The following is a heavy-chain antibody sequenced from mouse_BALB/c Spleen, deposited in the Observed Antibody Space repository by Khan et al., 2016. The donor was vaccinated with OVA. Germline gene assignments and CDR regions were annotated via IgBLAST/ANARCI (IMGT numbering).Heavy chain of an antibody. Sequence: EVKLLESGGGLVQPGGSLKLSCAASGFDFSRYWMSWVRQAPGKGLEWIGEINPDSSTINYTPSLKDKFIISRDNAKNTLYLQMSKVRSEDTDLYYCARPYRYDGKAWFAYWGQGTLVTVSA. V-gene: IGHV4-1*02. J-gene: IGHJ3*01. CDR3: ARPYRYDGKAWFAY. D-gene: IGHD2-14*01. CDR1: GFDFSRYW. CDR2: INPDSSTI.